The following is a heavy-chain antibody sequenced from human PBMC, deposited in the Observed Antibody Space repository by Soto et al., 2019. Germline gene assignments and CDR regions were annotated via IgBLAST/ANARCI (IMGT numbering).Heavy chain of an antibody. CDR1: GFTFSSYA. J-gene: IGHJ4*02. Sequence: GGSLRLSCAASGFTFSSYAMSWVRQAPGKGLEWVSAISGSGGSTYYADSVKGRFTISRDNSKNTLYLQMNSLRAEDTAVYYCAKEEARRSLEWLFSPGYFDYWGQGTLVTVSS. CDR2: ISGSGGST. V-gene: IGHV3-23*01. CDR3: AKEEARRSLEWLFSPGYFDY. D-gene: IGHD3-3*01.